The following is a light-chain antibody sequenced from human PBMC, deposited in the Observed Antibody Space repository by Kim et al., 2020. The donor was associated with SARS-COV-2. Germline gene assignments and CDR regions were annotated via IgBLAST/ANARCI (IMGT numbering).Light chain of an antibody. CDR1: SSGVGSYNL. CDR2: EGS. J-gene: IGLJ3*02. CDR3: CSYAGSSSWV. V-gene: IGLV2-23*01. Sequence: GQSIAISCTGTSSGVGSYNLVAWYQQHPGKAPQLMIYEGSKRPSGVSNRFSGCKSGNTASLTISGLQAEDEADYYCCSYAGSSSWVFGGGTQLTVL.